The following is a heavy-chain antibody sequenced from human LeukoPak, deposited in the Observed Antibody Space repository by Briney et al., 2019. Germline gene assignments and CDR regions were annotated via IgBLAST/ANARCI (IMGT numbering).Heavy chain of an antibody. J-gene: IGHJ4*02. Sequence: GASLNISCQGSGSSFTNYWIGWVRPMPGKGREWMGIIYPGDSDTRYSPSFQGQVTFSADKSISTTYLQWSSMKASDTAMYYCARLPGYCTGGSCYFDYWGQGTLVTVSS. D-gene: IGHD2-15*01. CDR2: IYPGDSDT. CDR1: GSSFTNYW. V-gene: IGHV5-51*01. CDR3: ARLPGYCTGGSCYFDY.